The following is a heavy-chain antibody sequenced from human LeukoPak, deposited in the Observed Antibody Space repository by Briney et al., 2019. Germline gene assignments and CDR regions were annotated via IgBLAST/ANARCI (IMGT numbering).Heavy chain of an antibody. CDR1: GFTFSDYY. CDR2: ISRSSSYT. CDR3: ARAPYYYDSSGYYLGAFDI. J-gene: IGHJ3*02. V-gene: IGHV3-11*05. Sequence: GGSVRLSCAASGFTFSDYYMSWIRQAPGKGLEWVSYISRSSSYTNYADSVKGRFTISRDNAKNSLYLQMNSLRAEDTAVYYCARAPYYYDSSGYYLGAFDIWGQGTMVTVSS. D-gene: IGHD3-22*01.